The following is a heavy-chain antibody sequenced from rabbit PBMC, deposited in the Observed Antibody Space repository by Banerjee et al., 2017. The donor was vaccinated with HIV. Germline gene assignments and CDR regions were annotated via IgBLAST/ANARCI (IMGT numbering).Heavy chain of an antibody. CDR1: GFSFSNKYV. CDR2: IYTGDGNT. Sequence: QEQLEESGGDLVKPEGSLTLTCTASGFSFSNKYVMCWVRQAPGKGLEWIGCIYTGDGNTYYASWVNGRFSISKTSSTTVTLQMTTLTAADTATYFCARSYAGYADTSLNLWGPGTLVTVS. V-gene: IGHV1S45*01. D-gene: IGHD4-2*01. J-gene: IGHJ4*01. CDR3: ARSYAGYADTSLNL.